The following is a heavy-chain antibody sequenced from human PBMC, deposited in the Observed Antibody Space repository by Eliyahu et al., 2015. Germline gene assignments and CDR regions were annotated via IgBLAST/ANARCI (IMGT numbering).Heavy chain of an antibody. CDR3: ARLGRPPGCRAGSCYSDYYYGMDV. CDR1: XGSFSGYY. V-gene: IGHV4-34*01. D-gene: IGHD2-15*01. CDR2: INHSGST. J-gene: IGHJ6*02. Sequence: QVQLQQWGAGLLKPSETLSLTCAVYXGSFSGYYWSWXRQPPGKGLEWIGEINHSGSTNYNPSLKSRVTISVDTSKNQFSLKLSSVTAADTAVYYCARLGRPPGCRAGSCYSDYYYGMDVWGQGTTVTVSS.